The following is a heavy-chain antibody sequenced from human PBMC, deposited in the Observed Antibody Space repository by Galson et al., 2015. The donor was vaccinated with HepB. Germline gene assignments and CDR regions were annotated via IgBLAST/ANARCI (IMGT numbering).Heavy chain of an antibody. D-gene: IGHD1-26*01. Sequence: TLSLTCTVSGGSISSGGYHWNWIRQHPEMGLEWIGNIFYSGSAYYNPSLKSRVTISVDTSKNQFSLKLSSVTAADTAVYYCARDYQKFEVGAPTRRYYHYGMDVWGQGTTVTVSS. CDR3: ARDYQKFEVGAPTRRYYHYGMDV. CDR1: GGSISSGGYH. V-gene: IGHV4-31*03. CDR2: IFYSGSA. J-gene: IGHJ6*02.